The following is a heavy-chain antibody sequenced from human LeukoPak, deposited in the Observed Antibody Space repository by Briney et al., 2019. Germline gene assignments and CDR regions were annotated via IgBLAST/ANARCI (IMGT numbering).Heavy chain of an antibody. CDR2: ILYDGSNK. D-gene: IGHD4-11*01. J-gene: IGHJ3*01. Sequence: GTSLRLSCAASGFNFNTYAMHWVRQVPGKGLEWLAVILYDGSNKYFGDSVKGRFTISRDNPKNTLHLQMNSLRVEDTAVYYCAKVAYSIDAFDVWGRGTMVIVSS. CDR3: AKVAYSIDAFDV. V-gene: IGHV3-30*18. CDR1: GFNFNTYA.